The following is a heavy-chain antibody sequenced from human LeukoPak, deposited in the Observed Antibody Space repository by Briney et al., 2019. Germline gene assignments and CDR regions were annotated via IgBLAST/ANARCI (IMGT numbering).Heavy chain of an antibody. Sequence: PSETLSLTCTVSGGSISSSSYYWGWIRPPPGKGLEWIGSIYYSGSTDYNPSLKSRVTISVDTSKNQFSLKLSSVTAADTAVYYCARSITMVRGVIAGVCDYWGQGTLVTVSS. CDR2: IYYSGST. CDR3: ARSITMVRGVIAGVCDY. D-gene: IGHD3-10*01. V-gene: IGHV4-39*01. CDR1: GGSISSSSYY. J-gene: IGHJ4*02.